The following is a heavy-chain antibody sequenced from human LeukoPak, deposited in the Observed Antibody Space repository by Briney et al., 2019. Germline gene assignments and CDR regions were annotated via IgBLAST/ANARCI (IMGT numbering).Heavy chain of an antibody. Sequence: GGCLRLSCAASGFIFTNYAMDWVRQPPGGGLQWVSGVSSTGDSTYYADSVKGRFTISRDNSQNMVYLQMNSLRAEDTAVYYCARARLQQLVLGLNWFDPWGQGTLVTVSS. D-gene: IGHD6-13*01. J-gene: IGHJ5*02. CDR1: GFIFTNYA. V-gene: IGHV3-23*01. CDR3: ARARLQQLVLGLNWFDP. CDR2: VSSTGDST.